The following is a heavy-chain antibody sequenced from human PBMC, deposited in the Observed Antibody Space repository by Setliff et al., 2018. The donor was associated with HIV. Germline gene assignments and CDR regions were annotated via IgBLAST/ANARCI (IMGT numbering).Heavy chain of an antibody. CDR2: IYTSGST. V-gene: IGHV4-61*02. Sequence: PSETLSLTCTVSGGSISSGSYYWSWIRQPAGKGLEWIGRIYTSGSTYYNPSLKSRVTIKVDTFHNQFSLKLSSVTAADTAVYYCASRENPRGGYPKGWFDPWGQGTLVTVSS. J-gene: IGHJ5*02. CDR1: GGSISSGSYY. D-gene: IGHD3-22*01. CDR3: ASRENPRGGYPKGWFDP.